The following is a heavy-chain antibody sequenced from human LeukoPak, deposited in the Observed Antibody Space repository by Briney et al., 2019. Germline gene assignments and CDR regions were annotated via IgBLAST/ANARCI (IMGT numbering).Heavy chain of an antibody. V-gene: IGHV3-23*01. Sequence: GGSLRLSCAASGFTFSSYAMSWVRPAPGKGLEWVSVISGSGGSTYYADSVKGRFSISRDNSKNTLHLQMNSLGAEDTAVYYCAKDYCSGGSCYSGHDYWGQGTLVTVSS. J-gene: IGHJ4*02. D-gene: IGHD2-15*01. CDR3: AKDYCSGGSCYSGHDY. CDR2: ISGSGGST. CDR1: GFTFSSYA.